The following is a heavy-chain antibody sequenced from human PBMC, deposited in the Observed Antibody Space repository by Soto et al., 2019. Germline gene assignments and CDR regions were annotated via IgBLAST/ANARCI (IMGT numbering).Heavy chain of an antibody. J-gene: IGHJ6*02. CDR3: ARQGSNEYYYYGMDV. Sequence: QVQLVQSGAEVKKPGSSVKVSCKASGGTFSSYAINWVRQAPGQGLEWMGGIIRIFGTPDYAQRFQGRVPITADESTSPAYMALRSLRSEDTAVYYCARQGSNEYYYYGMDVWGQGTTVTVSS. D-gene: IGHD3-10*01. V-gene: IGHV1-69*12. CDR2: IIRIFGTP. CDR1: GGTFSSYA.